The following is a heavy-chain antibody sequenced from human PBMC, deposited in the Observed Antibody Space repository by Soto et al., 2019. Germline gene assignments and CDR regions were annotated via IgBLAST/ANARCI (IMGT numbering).Heavy chain of an antibody. D-gene: IGHD3-3*01. J-gene: IGHJ6*02. Sequence: LPLTCTVSGGSVSSGSYYWSWIRQPPGKGLEWIGYIYYSGSTNYNPSLKSRVTISVDTSKDQFSLKLSSVTAADTAVYYCARDRYDFWSGYLYYYYGMDVWGQGTTVTVSS. CDR2: IYYSGST. V-gene: IGHV4-61*01. CDR3: ARDRYDFWSGYLYYYYGMDV. CDR1: GGSVSSGSYY.